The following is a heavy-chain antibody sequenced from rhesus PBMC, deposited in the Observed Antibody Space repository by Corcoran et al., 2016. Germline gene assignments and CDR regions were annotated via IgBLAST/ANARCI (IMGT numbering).Heavy chain of an antibody. Sequence: QVQLQESGPGLVKPSETLSLTCAVPGGSISRTYWSWNRQPPGKGLEWIGRISGSGGSTDYNPSLKSRVTISTDTSKNQFSLKLSSVTAADTAVYYCARADSSWSQWYFDLWGPGTPITISS. V-gene: IGHV4-173*01. D-gene: IGHD6-13*01. CDR3: ARADSSWSQWYFDL. J-gene: IGHJ2*01. CDR2: ISGSGGST. CDR1: GGSISRTY.